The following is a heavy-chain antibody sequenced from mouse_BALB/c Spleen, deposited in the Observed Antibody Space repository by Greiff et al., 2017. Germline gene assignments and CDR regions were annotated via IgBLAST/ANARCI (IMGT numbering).Heavy chain of an antibody. CDR3: ARAYDGYWDY. CDR1: GFTFSSYA. V-gene: IGHV5-6-5*01. Sequence: EVKLMESGGGLVKPGGSLKLSCAASGFTFSSYAMSWVRQTPEKRLEWVASISSGGSTYYPDSVKGRFTISRDNARNILYLQMSSLRSEDTAMYYCARAYDGYWDYWGQGTTLTVSS. J-gene: IGHJ2*01. CDR2: ISSGGST. D-gene: IGHD2-3*01.